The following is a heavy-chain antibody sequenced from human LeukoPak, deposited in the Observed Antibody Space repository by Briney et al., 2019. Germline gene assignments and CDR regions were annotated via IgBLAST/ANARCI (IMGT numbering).Heavy chain of an antibody. Sequence: ASVKVSCKASGYTFTGYYMHWVRQAPRQGLEWMGRINPNSGGTNYAQKFQGRVTMTRDTSISTAYMELSRLRYDDTAVYYCARDKYYDYVWASYRPDYWGQGTLVTVSS. CDR3: ARDKYYDYVWASYRPDY. CDR1: GYTFTGYY. CDR2: INPNSGGT. V-gene: IGHV1-2*06. J-gene: IGHJ4*02. D-gene: IGHD3-16*02.